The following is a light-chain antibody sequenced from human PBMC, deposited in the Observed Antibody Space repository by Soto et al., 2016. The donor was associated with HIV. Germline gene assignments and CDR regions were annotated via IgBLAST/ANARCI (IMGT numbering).Light chain of an antibody. CDR1: QSLVISGGNTY. CDR2: HIS. CDR3: LQTSHWPWT. V-gene: IGKV2-30*01. J-gene: IGKJ1*01. Sequence: DVVVTQSPLSLPVTLGQPASISCRFSQSLVISGGNTYLNWLQQRPGQSPRRLIHHISDRDSGVPDRFSGSGSGTDFTLKISRVEAEDVGVYYCLQTSHWPWTLGQGTKVEIK.